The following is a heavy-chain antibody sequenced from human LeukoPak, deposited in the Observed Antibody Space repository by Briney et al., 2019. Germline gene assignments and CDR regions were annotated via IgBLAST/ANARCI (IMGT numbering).Heavy chain of an antibody. Sequence: GGSLRLSYAASGFTVSSNYMSWVRQAPGKGLEYVSVLYHDGGTYSADSVKGRFTISRDNSKNTLYLQMNSLRVEDTAMYYCVHGWASYGSGSSEFFDYWGQGSLVTVSS. J-gene: IGHJ4*02. D-gene: IGHD3-10*01. V-gene: IGHV3-53*01. CDR2: LYHDGGT. CDR3: VHGWASYGSGSSEFFDY. CDR1: GFTVSSNY.